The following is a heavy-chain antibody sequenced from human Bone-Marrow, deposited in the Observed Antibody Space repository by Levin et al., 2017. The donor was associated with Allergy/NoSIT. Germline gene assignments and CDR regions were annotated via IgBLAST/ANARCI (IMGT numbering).Heavy chain of an antibody. CDR1: GGSINSFPYY. V-gene: IGHV4-31*03. CDR3: AVITGLNDAFDI. J-gene: IGHJ3*02. CDR2: IYYSGST. Sequence: SETLSLTCTVSGGSINSFPYYWTWIRQHPGEGLEWIGYIYYSGSTYYNPSLKSRLTISIDTSKNQFSLKLSSVTAADTAVYFCAVITGLNDAFDIWGQGTMVTVSS.